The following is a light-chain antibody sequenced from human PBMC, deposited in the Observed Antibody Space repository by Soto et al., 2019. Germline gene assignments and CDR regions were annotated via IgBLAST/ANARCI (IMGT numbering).Light chain of an antibody. Sequence: EIVMTQSPATLSVSPGERATLSCRASQSVGSNLAWYQQKPGQAPRLLIYGASTRTTGIPARFSGSGSGTEFTLTISSLQSEDFAVYYCQQYNNWPCTFGGGTKVDIK. CDR1: QSVGSN. J-gene: IGKJ4*01. CDR2: GAS. V-gene: IGKV3-15*01. CDR3: QQYNNWPCT.